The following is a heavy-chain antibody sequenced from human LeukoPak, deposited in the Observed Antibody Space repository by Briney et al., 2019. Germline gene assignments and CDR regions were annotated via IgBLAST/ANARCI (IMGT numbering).Heavy chain of an antibody. D-gene: IGHD4-17*01. CDR3: AKGVATTVPTFFDY. CDR1: GFTFSAYA. CDR2: ISNSGDDI. V-gene: IGHV3-23*01. Sequence: GGSLRLSCEASGFTFSAYAMTWVRQAPGKGLEWVSTISNSGDDIYYADSVKGRFTISRDNSKNTLYLQLNSLRAADTALYYCAKGVATTVPTFFDYWGQGTQVTVSS. J-gene: IGHJ4*02.